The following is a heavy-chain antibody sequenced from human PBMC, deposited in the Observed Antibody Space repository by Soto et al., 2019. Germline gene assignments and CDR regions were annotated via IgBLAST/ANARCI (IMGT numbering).Heavy chain of an antibody. V-gene: IGHV4-31*03. D-gene: IGHD6-13*01. CDR1: GGSISSGGYY. J-gene: IGHJ4*02. CDR3: ARGRIAAAASDY. CDR2: IYYSGST. Sequence: TSETLSLTCTVSGGSISSGGYYWSWIRQHPGKGLEWIGYIYYSGSTYYNPSLKSRVTISVDTSKNQFSLKLSSVTAADTAVYYCARGRIAAAASDYWGQGTLVTVSS.